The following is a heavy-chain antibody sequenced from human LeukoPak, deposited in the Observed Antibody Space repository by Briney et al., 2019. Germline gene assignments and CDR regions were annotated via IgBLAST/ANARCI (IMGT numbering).Heavy chain of an antibody. J-gene: IGHJ6*03. D-gene: IGHD2-2*01. CDR3: ARGTYCSSTSCYYYYMDV. CDR1: GGSISSSN. V-gene: IGHV4-59*01. CDR2: IYYSGST. Sequence: SETLSLTCTVSGGSISSSNWGGLRKPPGRGRGGFGFIYYSGSTNYNPSLKSRVTISVDTSKNQFSLKLSSVTAADTAVYYCARGTYCSSTSCYYYYMDVWGKGTTVTISS.